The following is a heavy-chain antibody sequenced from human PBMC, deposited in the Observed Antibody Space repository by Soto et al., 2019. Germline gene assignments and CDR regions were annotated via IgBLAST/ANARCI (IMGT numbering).Heavy chain of an antibody. J-gene: IGHJ4*02. CDR3: ASLNPIAAAGTSKGSYFDY. D-gene: IGHD6-13*01. CDR1: GYSFTSYW. V-gene: IGHV5-51*01. CDR2: IYPGDSDT. Sequence: EVQLVQSGAEVKKPGESLKISCKGSGYSFTSYWIGWVRQMPGKGLEWMGIIYPGDSDTRYSPSFQGQVTISADKSISTAYLQWSSLKASDTAMYYCASLNPIAAAGTSKGSYFDYWGQGTLVTVSS.